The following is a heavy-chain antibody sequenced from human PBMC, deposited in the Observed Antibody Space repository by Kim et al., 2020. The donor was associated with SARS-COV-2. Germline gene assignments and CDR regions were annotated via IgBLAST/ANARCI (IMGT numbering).Heavy chain of an antibody. D-gene: IGHD4-17*01. CDR2: ISWNSGSI. CDR3: AKESYYGDYSYFDY. V-gene: IGHV3-9*01. CDR1: GFTFDDYA. Sequence: GGSLRLSCAASGFTFDDYAMHWVWQAPGKGLEWVSGISWNSGSIGYADSVKGRFTISRDNAKNSLYLQMNSLRAEDTALYYCAKESYYGDYSYFDYWGQGTLVTVSS. J-gene: IGHJ4*02.